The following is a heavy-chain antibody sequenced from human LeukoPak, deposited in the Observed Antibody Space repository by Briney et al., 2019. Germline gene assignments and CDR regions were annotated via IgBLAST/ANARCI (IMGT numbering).Heavy chain of an antibody. CDR3: AKDRSTYDFWSGYHVFDY. CDR1: GFTFSIYA. Sequence: PGGSLRLSCAASGFTFSIYAISWVRQAPGKGLEWVSGISGTGGSTHYADSVKGRLTISRDNSKNTLYLQMNNLRAEDTAIYYCAKDRSTYDFWSGYHVFDYWGQGTLVTVSS. CDR2: ISGTGGST. D-gene: IGHD3-3*01. V-gene: IGHV3-23*01. J-gene: IGHJ4*02.